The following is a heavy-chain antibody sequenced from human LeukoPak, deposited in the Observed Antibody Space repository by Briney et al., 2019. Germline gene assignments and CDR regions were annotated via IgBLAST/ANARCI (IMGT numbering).Heavy chain of an antibody. V-gene: IGHV4-59*12. D-gene: IGHD2-2*01. CDR2: IYYSGST. J-gene: IGHJ4*02. Sequence: PSETLSLTCTVSGGSISSYYWSWIRQPPGKGLEWIGHIYYSGSTNYNPSLKSRVTISVDTSKNQFSLKLSSVTAADTAVYYCASIVVVQFDYWGQGTLVTVSS. CDR1: GGSISSYY. CDR3: ASIVVVQFDY.